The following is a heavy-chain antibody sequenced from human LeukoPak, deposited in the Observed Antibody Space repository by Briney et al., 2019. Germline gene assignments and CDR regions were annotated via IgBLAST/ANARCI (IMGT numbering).Heavy chain of an antibody. D-gene: IGHD1-26*01. CDR3: ARQGGIPGGLDP. J-gene: IGHJ5*02. CDR2: IYYSGST. V-gene: IGHV4-39*01. Sequence: SETLSLTCTVSGGSLSSSSYCWGWIRQPPGKGLEWIGSIYYSGSTYYNPSLKSRVTISVDTSKNQFSLKLSSVTAADTAVYYCARQGGIPGGLDPWGQGTLVTVSS. CDR1: GGSLSSSSYC.